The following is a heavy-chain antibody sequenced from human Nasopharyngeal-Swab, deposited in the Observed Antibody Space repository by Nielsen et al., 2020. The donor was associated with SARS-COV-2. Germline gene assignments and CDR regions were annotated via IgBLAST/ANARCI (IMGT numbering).Heavy chain of an antibody. Sequence: GEFLKISCKGSGYSFTRYWIGLVRQMPGKGLEWMGIIYPGDSDTRYSPSFQGQVTIAADKSISTAYLQWSSLKASDTAMYYCARRVGYCSGGSCYFDYWGQGTLVTVSS. CDR2: IYPGDSDT. D-gene: IGHD2-15*01. V-gene: IGHV5-51*01. J-gene: IGHJ4*02. CDR3: ARRVGYCSGGSCYFDY. CDR1: GYSFTRYW.